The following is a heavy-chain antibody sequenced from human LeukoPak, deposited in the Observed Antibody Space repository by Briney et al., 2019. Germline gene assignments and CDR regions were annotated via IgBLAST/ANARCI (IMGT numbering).Heavy chain of an antibody. CDR1: GYTFTGYY. CDR2: MNPNSGNT. D-gene: IGHD6-19*01. J-gene: IGHJ1*01. CDR3: ARDQGSSGWYFQH. V-gene: IGHV1-8*02. Sequence: ASVKVSCKASGYTFTGYYMHWVRQATGQGLEWRGWMNPNSGNTGYAQKFQGRVTMTRNTSISTAYMELSRLRSDDTAVYYCARDQGSSGWYFQHWGQGTLVTVSS.